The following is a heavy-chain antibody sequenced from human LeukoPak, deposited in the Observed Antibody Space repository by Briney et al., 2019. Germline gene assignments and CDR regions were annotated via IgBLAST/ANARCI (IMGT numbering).Heavy chain of an antibody. V-gene: IGHV3-7*03. CDR3: ARGGVLDV. Sequence: GGSLRLSCAASGFTFSSYWMNWARQAPGKGLEWVASINHNGNVNYYVDSVKGRFTISRDNAKNSLYLQMSNLRAEDTAVYFWARGGVLDVWGQGPRSPSP. D-gene: IGHD3-16*01. J-gene: IGHJ6*02. CDR1: GFTFSSYW. CDR2: INHNGNVN.